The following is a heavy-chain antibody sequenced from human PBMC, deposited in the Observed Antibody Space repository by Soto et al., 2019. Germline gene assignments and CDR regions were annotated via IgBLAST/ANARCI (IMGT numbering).Heavy chain of an antibody. CDR1: GESFSGYY. CDR3: ARGKYSSGCRYFDY. CDR2: INHSGST. V-gene: IGHV4-34*01. J-gene: IGHJ4*02. Sequence: SETLSLTCAVYGESFSGYYWSWIRQPPGKGLEWIGEINHSGSTNYNPSLKSRVTISVDTSKNQFSLKLSSVTAADTAVYYCARGKYSSGCRYFDYWGQGTLVTVSS. D-gene: IGHD6-19*01.